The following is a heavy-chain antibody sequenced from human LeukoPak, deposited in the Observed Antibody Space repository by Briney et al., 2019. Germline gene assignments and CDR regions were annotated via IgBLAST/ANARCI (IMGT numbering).Heavy chain of an antibody. J-gene: IGHJ6*03. CDR2: IIPIFGTA. Sequence: GASVKVSCKASGGTFSSYAISWVRQAPGQGLEWMGGIIPIFGTANYAQKSQGRVTITADKSTSTAYMELSSLRSDDTAVYYCARLCYYDSSGYHHYYYYMDVWGKGTTVTISS. D-gene: IGHD3-22*01. V-gene: IGHV1-69*06. CDR3: ARLCYYDSSGYHHYYYYMDV. CDR1: GGTFSSYA.